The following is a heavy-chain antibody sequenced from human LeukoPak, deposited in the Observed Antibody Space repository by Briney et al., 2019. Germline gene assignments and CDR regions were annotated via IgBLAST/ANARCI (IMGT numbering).Heavy chain of an antibody. V-gene: IGHV3-30*04. CDR1: GFTFNSYA. D-gene: IGHD6-19*01. CDR2: ISYDGSNK. Sequence: PGGSLRLSCAASGFTFNSYALHWVRQAPGKGLEWVAVISYDGSNKYYADSVKGRFTISRDNPKNTLYLQMNSLRAEDTAVYYCANGYSSGWYEGLFDYWGQGTLVTVSS. J-gene: IGHJ4*02. CDR3: ANGYSSGWYEGLFDY.